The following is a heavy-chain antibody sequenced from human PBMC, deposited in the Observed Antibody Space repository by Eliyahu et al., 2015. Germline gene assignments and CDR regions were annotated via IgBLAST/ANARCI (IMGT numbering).Heavy chain of an antibody. CDR3: ARDFFQGQLPYYERDAFDI. Sequence: QVQLQESGPGLVKPSQTLSLTCTVSGGSISSGGYYWSWIRQHPGKGLEWIGYIYYSGGTYYNPSLKSRVTISVDTSKNQFSLKLSSVTAADTAVYYCARDFFQGQLPYYERDAFDIWGQGTMVTVSS. CDR1: GGSISSGGYY. J-gene: IGHJ3*02. CDR2: IYYSGGT. D-gene: IGHD2-2*01. V-gene: IGHV4-31*03.